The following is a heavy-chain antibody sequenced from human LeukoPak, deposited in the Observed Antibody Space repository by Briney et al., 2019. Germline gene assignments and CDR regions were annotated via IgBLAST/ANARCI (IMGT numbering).Heavy chain of an antibody. Sequence: GGSLRLSCAASGFTFSSYDMSWVRQAPGKGLEWVSVISGSGGSTYYADSVKGRFTISRDNSKNTLYLQMNSLRAEDTAVYYCAKHRTRYYGSFDPWGQGTLVTVSS. CDR1: GFTFSSYD. V-gene: IGHV3-23*01. CDR2: ISGSGGST. J-gene: IGHJ5*02. D-gene: IGHD3-10*01. CDR3: AKHRTRYYGSFDP.